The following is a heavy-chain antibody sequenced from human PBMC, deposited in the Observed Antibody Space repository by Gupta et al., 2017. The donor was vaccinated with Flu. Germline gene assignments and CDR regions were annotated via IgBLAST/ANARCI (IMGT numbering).Heavy chain of an antibody. V-gene: IGHV4-39*01. CDR3: AKHAQWLVRLGP. CDR1: GASINRYNY. CDR2: IIHSGDS. J-gene: IGHJ5*02. Sequence: QLQLQESGPGLVKPSETLSLTCVVSGASINRYNYWAWSRQSPGKGLEWIGSIIHSGDSSYNPSLRSRVTISVDSSKNQFSLKMTAVTAADTAVYYCAKHAQWLVRLGPWGQGTLVTVSS. D-gene: IGHD6-19*01.